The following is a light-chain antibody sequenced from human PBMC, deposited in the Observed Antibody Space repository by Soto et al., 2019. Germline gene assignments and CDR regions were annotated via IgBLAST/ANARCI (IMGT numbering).Light chain of an antibody. V-gene: IGLV4-69*01. CDR3: QTWGTAYVL. Sequence: QLVLTQSPSASASLGASVKLTCTLSSGHSSYAIAWHQQQPEKGPRYLMKVNSDGSHSKGDGIPDRFSGSSSGAERYFTISSRQSEDEADYYCQTWGTAYVLFGGGTKLTVL. J-gene: IGLJ2*01. CDR1: SGHSSYA. CDR2: VNSDGSH.